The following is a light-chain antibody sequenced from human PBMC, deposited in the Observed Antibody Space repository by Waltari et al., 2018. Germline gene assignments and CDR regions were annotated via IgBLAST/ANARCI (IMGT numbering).Light chain of an antibody. CDR1: SSDVGSYNL. V-gene: IGLV2-14*02. Sequence: QSALTQPASVSGSPGQSITISCSGTSSDVGSYNLVSWFQQYPDKAPKLIIFEVNKRPSGVSNRFSGSKSGNTASLTISGLQAEDEADYYCSSYTSTTDLVFGGGTKVTVL. CDR2: EVN. J-gene: IGLJ3*02. CDR3: SSYTSTTDLV.